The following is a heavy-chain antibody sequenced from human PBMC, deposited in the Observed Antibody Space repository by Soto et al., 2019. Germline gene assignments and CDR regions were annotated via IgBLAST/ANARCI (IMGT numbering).Heavy chain of an antibody. J-gene: IGHJ6*02. D-gene: IGHD6-19*01. Sequence: SQTLSLTCAISGDSVSSNSAAWNWSRQSPSRGLEWLGRTYYRSKWYNDYAVSVKSRITINPDTSKNQFSLQLNSVTPEDTAVYYCARDGSDSSGWYGYYYYGMDVWGQGTTVTVSS. V-gene: IGHV6-1*01. CDR3: ARDGSDSSGWYGYYYYGMDV. CDR1: GDSVSSNSAA. CDR2: TYYRSKWYN.